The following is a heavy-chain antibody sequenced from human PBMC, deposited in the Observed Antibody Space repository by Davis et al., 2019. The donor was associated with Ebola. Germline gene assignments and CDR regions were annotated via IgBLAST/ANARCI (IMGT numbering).Heavy chain of an antibody. CDR3: AKVAGGWNGKYDY. CDR1: GFTFSDYY. V-gene: IGHV3-11*01. D-gene: IGHD1-1*01. J-gene: IGHJ4*02. CDR2: VSGSGKTI. Sequence: GESLKISCAASGFTFSDYYMTWIRHPPGKGLEWLSYVSGSGKTIYYADSVNGRFTISRDNSKNTLYLQMNSLRAEDTAVYYCAKVAGGWNGKYDYWGQGTLVTVSS.